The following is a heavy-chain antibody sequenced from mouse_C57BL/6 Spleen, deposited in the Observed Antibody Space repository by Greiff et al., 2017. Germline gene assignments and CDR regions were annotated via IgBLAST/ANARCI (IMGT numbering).Heavy chain of an antibody. CDR3: ARGADYYGYYYAMDY. D-gene: IGHD1-1*01. V-gene: IGHV5-17*01. CDR2: ISSGSSTI. J-gene: IGHJ4*01. Sequence: EVKLVESGGGLVKPGGSLKLSCAASGFTFSDYGMHWVRQAPEKGLEWVAYISSGSSTIYYADTVKGRFTISRDNAKNTLFLQMTSLRSEDTAMYYCARGADYYGYYYAMDYWGQGTSVTVSS. CDR1: GFTFSDYG.